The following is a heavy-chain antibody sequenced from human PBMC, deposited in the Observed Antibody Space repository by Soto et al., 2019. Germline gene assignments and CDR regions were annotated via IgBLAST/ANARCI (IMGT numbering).Heavy chain of an antibody. CDR2: ISYDGSNK. D-gene: IGHD3-22*01. J-gene: IGHJ4*02. CDR1: GFTFSSYG. CDR3: AKLNDYYDSSGLFDY. Sequence: PGGSLRLSCAASGFTFSSYGMHWVRQAPGKGLEWVAVISYDGSNKYYADSVKGRFTISRDNSKNTLYLQMNSLRAEDTAVYYCAKLNDYYDSSGLFDYWGQGTLVTVSS. V-gene: IGHV3-30*18.